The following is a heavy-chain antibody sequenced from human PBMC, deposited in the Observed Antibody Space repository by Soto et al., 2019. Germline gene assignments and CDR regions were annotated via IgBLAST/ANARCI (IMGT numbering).Heavy chain of an antibody. V-gene: IGHV4-30-4*01. Sequence: PSRTLSLTCTVSGGSISSGDYYWSWIRQPPGKGLEWIGYIYYSGSTYYNPSLKSRVTISVDTSKNQFSLKLSSVTAADTAVYYCARSFSLHDYVWFDPWGQGTLVTVSS. D-gene: IGHD4-17*01. CDR3: ARSFSLHDYVWFDP. CDR1: GGSISSGDYY. J-gene: IGHJ5*02. CDR2: IYYSGST.